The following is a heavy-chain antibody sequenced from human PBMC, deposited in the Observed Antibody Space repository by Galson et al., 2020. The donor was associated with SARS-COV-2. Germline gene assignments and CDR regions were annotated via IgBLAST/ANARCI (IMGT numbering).Heavy chain of an antibody. Sequence: GESLKIFCAASGFTFSSYDMHWVRQATGKGLEWVSAIGTAGDTYYPGSVKGRFTISRENAKNSLHLQMNSLRAGDTGVYYCARGTTVRGGYYYYMDVWGKGTTVTVSS. CDR1: GFTFSSYD. CDR2: IGTAGDT. J-gene: IGHJ6*03. D-gene: IGHD4-4*01. CDR3: ARGTTVRGGYYYYMDV. V-gene: IGHV3-13*01.